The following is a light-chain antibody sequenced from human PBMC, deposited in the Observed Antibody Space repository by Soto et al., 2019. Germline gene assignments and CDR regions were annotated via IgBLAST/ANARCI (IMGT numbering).Light chain of an antibody. CDR2: SNT. CDR3: AAWDDSLNGVV. Sequence: QAVVTQPPSASGTPGQTIAISCSGGSSNIGSHTVNWYQQLPGTAPRLLIYSNTQRPSGVPDRFSGSKSGTSASLAISGLQSEYEGDYYCAAWDDSLNGVVFGGGTKLTLL. J-gene: IGLJ2*01. CDR1: SSNIGSHT. V-gene: IGLV1-44*01.